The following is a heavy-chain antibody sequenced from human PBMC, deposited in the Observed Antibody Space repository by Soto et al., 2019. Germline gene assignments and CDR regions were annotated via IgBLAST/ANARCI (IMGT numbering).Heavy chain of an antibody. CDR2: IDPSDSYT. D-gene: IGHD2-2*01. J-gene: IGHJ6*02. CDR3: ASRIVVVPAAVVDV. CDR1: GYSFTSYW. V-gene: IGHV5-10-1*01. Sequence: GESLKISCKGSGYSFTSYWISWVRQMPGKGLEWMGRIDPSDSYTNYSPSFQGHVTISADKSISTAYLQWSSLKALDTAMYYCASRIVVVPAAVVDVWGQGTTVTVSS.